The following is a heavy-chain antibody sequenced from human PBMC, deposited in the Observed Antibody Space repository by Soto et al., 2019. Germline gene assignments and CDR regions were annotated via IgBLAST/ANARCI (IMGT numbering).Heavy chain of an antibody. CDR2: ISASGGNT. CDR3: AKEPTSTVEGAFDL. D-gene: IGHD4-17*01. V-gene: IGHV3-23*01. J-gene: IGHJ3*01. CDR1: GFIFSTFA. Sequence: EVQLLESGGGLVQPGGSLRLSCTGSGFIFSTFAMRWGRQAPGKGLEWLSAISASGGNTYSPDSVKGRFTISRDLSENTLYLQMSSLGGEDTAVYHCAKEPTSTVEGAFDLWGRGTMVTVSS.